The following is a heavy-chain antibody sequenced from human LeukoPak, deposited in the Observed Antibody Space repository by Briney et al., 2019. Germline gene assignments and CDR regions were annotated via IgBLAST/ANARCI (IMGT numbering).Heavy chain of an antibody. V-gene: IGHV4-38-2*02. Sequence: SETLSLTCTVSGYSISSGYYWGWIRQPPGKGLEWIGSIYHSGSTYYNPSLKSRVTISIDTSKNQFSLKLSSVTAADMAVYYCASGVYYMDVWGKGTTVTVSS. CDR2: IYHSGST. J-gene: IGHJ6*03. D-gene: IGHD3-16*01. CDR1: GYSISSGYY. CDR3: ASGVYYMDV.